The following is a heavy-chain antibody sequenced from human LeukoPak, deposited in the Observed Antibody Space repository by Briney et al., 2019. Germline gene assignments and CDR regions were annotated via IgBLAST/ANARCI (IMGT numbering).Heavy chain of an antibody. CDR3: ARDLVRSQSGDY. CDR1: GFTLSTYS. Sequence: GGSLRLSCAASGFTLSTYSMNWVRQAPGKGLEWVSYISRSSSTIYYADSVKGRFTISRDNAKNSLYLQMNSLRAEDTAVYYCARDLVRSQSGDYWGQGTLVTVSS. J-gene: IGHJ4*02. V-gene: IGHV3-48*04. D-gene: IGHD3-10*01. CDR2: ISRSSSTI.